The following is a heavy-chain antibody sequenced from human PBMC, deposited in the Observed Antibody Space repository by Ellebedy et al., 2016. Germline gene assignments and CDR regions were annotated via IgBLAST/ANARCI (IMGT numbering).Heavy chain of an antibody. D-gene: IGHD5-12*01. V-gene: IGHV3-23*01. CDR2: ISGSGGST. CDR3: ARCQYDYPLFHYYYYYGMDV. J-gene: IGHJ6*02. Sequence: GGSLRLSCAASGFTFSSYAMSWVRQAPGKGLEWVSAISGSGGSTYYADSVKGRFTISRDNSKNTLYLQMNSLRAEDTAVYYCARCQYDYPLFHYYYYYGMDVWGQGTTVTVSS. CDR1: GFTFSSYA.